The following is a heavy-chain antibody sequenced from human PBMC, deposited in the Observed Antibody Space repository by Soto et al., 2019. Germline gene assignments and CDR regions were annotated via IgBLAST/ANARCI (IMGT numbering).Heavy chain of an antibody. D-gene: IGHD1-26*01. Sequence: GASVKVSCKASGYIFTTYGISWVRQAPGQGLEWLGWITGYNGNTKYAQKLLGRVTMTRDTSTSTAYMELRSLTSDDTAVYYCARREEPALVPYFDYWGQGTLVTVSS. CDR3: ARREEPALVPYFDY. CDR1: GYIFTTYG. CDR2: ITGYNGNT. V-gene: IGHV1-18*04. J-gene: IGHJ4*02.